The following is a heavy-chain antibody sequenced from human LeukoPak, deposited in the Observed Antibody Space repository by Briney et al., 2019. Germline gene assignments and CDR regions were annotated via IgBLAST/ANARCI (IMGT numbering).Heavy chain of an antibody. V-gene: IGHV3-30*03. CDR1: GFTFSSYG. CDR3: ARDSYGSGSHFDY. Sequence: GGSLRLSCAASGFTFSSYGMHWVRQAPGKGLEWVAVIPYDGSNKYYADSVKGRFTISRDNSKNTLYLQMNSLRAEDTAVYYCARDSYGSGSHFDYWGQGTLVTVSS. J-gene: IGHJ4*02. D-gene: IGHD3-10*01. CDR2: IPYDGSNK.